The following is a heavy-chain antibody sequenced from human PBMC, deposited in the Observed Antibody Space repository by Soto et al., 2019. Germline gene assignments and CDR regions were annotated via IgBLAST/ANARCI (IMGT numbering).Heavy chain of an antibody. CDR1: GFTFSSYG. D-gene: IGHD5-12*01. CDR3: ARYSGYVKALWFDP. CDR2: IWYDGSNK. Sequence: PGESLKISCAASGFTFSSYGMHWVRQAPGKGLEWVAVIWYDGSNKYYADSVKGRFTISRDNSKNTLYLQMNSLRAEDTAVYYCARYSGYVKALWFDPWGQGTLVTVSS. J-gene: IGHJ5*02. V-gene: IGHV3-33*01.